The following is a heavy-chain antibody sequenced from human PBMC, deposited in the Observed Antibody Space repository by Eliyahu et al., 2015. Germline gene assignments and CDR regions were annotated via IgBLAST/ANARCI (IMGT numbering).Heavy chain of an antibody. CDR1: GXSFGXXSYX. D-gene: IGHD3-3*01. J-gene: IGHJ2*01. CDR3: ARHRIGVVIKSFWYFDL. Sequence: QPQLQESGPGLVKPSETLSLTCTVSGXSFGXXSYXWGWIRQPPGKGLEWLAXIHHSGNAYYNPSLKSRLTISVDTSKDQFSLKLSSLTAADTAVYYCARHRIGVVIKSFWYFDLWGRGTLATVSS. V-gene: IGHV4-39*01. CDR2: IHHSGNA.